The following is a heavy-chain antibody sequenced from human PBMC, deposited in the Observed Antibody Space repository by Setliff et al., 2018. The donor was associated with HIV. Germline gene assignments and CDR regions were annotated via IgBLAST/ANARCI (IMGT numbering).Heavy chain of an antibody. D-gene: IGHD3-9*01. CDR2: IYPGDSDT. J-gene: IGHJ4*02. Sequence: GESLKISCKGSGYGFSNYWLAWVRQTPGKGLEWMGIIYPGDSDTRYSPSFQGQVTFSADKSINTTYLQWGSLKASDTGIYFCARQTSRYITLSPPDYWGQGTLVTVSS. CDR1: GYGFSNYW. CDR3: ARQTSRYITLSPPDY. V-gene: IGHV5-51*01.